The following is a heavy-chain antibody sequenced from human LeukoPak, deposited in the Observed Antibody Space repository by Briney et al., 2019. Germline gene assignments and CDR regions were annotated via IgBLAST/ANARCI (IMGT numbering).Heavy chain of an antibody. Sequence: SETLSLTCSVSGGSISSSSYYWGWIRQPPGKGLEWIGSIYYSGSTYYNPSLKSRVTISVDTSKNQFSLKLRSVTAADTAVYYCARAVGSGWSSYGPYYFDYWGQGTLVTVSS. V-gene: IGHV4-39*01. D-gene: IGHD6-19*01. J-gene: IGHJ4*02. CDR1: GGSISSSSYY. CDR3: ARAVGSGWSSYGPYYFDY. CDR2: IYYSGST.